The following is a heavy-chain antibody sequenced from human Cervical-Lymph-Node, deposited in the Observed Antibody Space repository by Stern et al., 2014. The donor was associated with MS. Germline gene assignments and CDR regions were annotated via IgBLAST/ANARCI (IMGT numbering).Heavy chain of an antibody. CDR3: TTTGGNWLDFDY. CDR1: GFTFSNAW. J-gene: IGHJ4*02. D-gene: IGHD4-23*01. CDR2: IKRKTDGGTT. Sequence: EVQLVESGGGLVKPGGSLRLSCAASGFTFSNAWVSWVRQAPGKGLEWVGRIKRKTDGGTTDYAAPVKGRFTISRDDSKNTLYLQMNSLKTEDSAVYYCTTTGGNWLDFDYWGRGILVTVSS. V-gene: IGHV3-15*01.